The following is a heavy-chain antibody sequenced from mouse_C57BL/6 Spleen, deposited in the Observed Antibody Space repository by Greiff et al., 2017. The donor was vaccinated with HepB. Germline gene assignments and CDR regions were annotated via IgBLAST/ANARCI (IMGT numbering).Heavy chain of an antibody. Sequence: EVQLQQSGPELVKPGASVKMSCKASGYTFTDYNMHWVKQSHGKSLEWIGYINPNNGGTSYNQKFKGKATLTVNKSSSTAYMELRSLTSEDSAVYYCARYGYDEAWFAYWGQGTLVTVSA. CDR1: GYTFTDYN. V-gene: IGHV1-22*01. J-gene: IGHJ3*01. CDR2: INPNNGGT. D-gene: IGHD2-2*01. CDR3: ARYGYDEAWFAY.